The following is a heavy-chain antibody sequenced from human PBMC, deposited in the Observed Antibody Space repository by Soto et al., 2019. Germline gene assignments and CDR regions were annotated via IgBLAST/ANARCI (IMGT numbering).Heavy chain of an antibody. V-gene: IGHV1-69*04. J-gene: IGHJ6*02. CDR1: GGTFSSYT. D-gene: IGHD6-19*01. CDR3: ARDSLSGYSSGWYWGDYYYGMDV. CDR2: IIPILGIA. Sequence: GASVKVSCKASGGTFSSYTISWVRQAPGQGLEWMGRIIPILGIANYAQKFQGRVTITADKSTSTAYMELSSLRSEDTAVYYCARDSLSGYSSGWYWGDYYYGMDVWGQGTTVTVSS.